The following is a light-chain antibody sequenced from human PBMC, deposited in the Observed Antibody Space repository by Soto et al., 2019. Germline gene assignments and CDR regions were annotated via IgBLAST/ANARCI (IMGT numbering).Light chain of an antibody. CDR1: QSGLYSSNNKNY. Sequence: DIVMTQSPDSLAVSLGERATINCKSSQSGLYSSNNKNYLAWYQQKPGQPPKLLIYWASTRESGVPDRFSGSGSGTDFTLTISSLQAEDVAVYYCQQYYSTPPTFGPGTKVDSK. V-gene: IGKV4-1*01. CDR2: WAS. J-gene: IGKJ3*01. CDR3: QQYYSTPPT.